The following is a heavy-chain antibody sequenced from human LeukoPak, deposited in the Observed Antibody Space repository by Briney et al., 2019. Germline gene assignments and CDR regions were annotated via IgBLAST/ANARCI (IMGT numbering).Heavy chain of an antibody. CDR2: ISYDGSNK. CDR1: GFTFSSYA. CDR3: VSTTVTNA. V-gene: IGHV3-30*04. J-gene: IGHJ5*02. Sequence: GGSLRPSCAASGFTFSSYAMLWVRQAPGKGLEWVAVISYDGSNKYYADSVKGRFTISRDNSKNTLYLQMNSLRPEDTAVYFCVSTTVTNAWGQGTLVTVSS. D-gene: IGHD4-11*01.